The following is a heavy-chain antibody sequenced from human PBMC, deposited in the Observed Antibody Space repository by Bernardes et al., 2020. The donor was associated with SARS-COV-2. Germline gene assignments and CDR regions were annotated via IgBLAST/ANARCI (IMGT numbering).Heavy chain of an antibody. V-gene: IGHV2-5*02. D-gene: IGHD6-25*01. J-gene: IGHJ5*02. CDR3: GHRRRTAARFWFDP. CDR1: GFSFTTRAEG. Sequence: SGPTLVKPTQTLTLTCTFSGFSFTTRAEGVGWIRQPPGKALEWLAVVYGDDYKQYNPSLKTRVTIARDISKSQVVLTMTNMDPLDTATYYCGHRRRTAARFWFDPWGQGTLVTVSS. CDR2: VYGDDYK.